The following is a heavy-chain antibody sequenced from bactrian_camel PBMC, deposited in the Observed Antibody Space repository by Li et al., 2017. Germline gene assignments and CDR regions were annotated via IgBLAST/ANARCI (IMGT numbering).Heavy chain of an antibody. V-gene: IGHV3-2*01. Sequence: HVQLVESGGGLVQPGGSLRLSCASSEFAFSNYYIVWHRQTPGKGLEWVASISNAGESTFYTDSLKGRVTISQDNANTLHLQMNTLKPEDTAMYYCAADTEPPYGGNWCTDWNYWGQGTQVTVS. D-gene: IGHD7*01. J-gene: IGHJ4*01. CDR1: EFAFSNYY. CDR2: ISNAGEST. CDR3: AADTEPPYGGNWCTDWNY.